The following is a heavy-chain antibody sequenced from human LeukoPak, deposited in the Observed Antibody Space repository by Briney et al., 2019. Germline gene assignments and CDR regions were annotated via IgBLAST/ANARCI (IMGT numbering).Heavy chain of an antibody. J-gene: IGHJ6*02. Sequence: SQTLSLTCAISGDSVSSNSAAWTWIRQSPSRGLEWLGRTYYRSKWYNDYAVSVKSRITINPDTSKNQFSLQLNSVTPEDTAVYYCARGVLGMSAYYYYGMDVWGQGTTVTVSS. CDR2: TYYRSKWYN. D-gene: IGHD7-27*01. CDR1: GDSVSSNSAA. V-gene: IGHV6-1*01. CDR3: ARGVLGMSAYYYYGMDV.